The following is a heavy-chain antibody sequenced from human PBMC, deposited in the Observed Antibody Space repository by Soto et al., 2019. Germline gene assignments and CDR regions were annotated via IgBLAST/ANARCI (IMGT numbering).Heavy chain of an antibody. Sequence: PSETLSLTCTVSGGSITSSNYWGWIRQPPGKGLEWIGSIHYSGSTYYNSSLKSRVTISVDTSRNQFSLKLTSVTAADTAVYYYASLPMRTGDDYYYYGMDVWGQGTTVTVSS. V-gene: IGHV4-39*01. D-gene: IGHD7-27*01. CDR3: ASLPMRTGDDYYYYGMDV. CDR1: GGSITSSNY. J-gene: IGHJ6*02. CDR2: IHYSGST.